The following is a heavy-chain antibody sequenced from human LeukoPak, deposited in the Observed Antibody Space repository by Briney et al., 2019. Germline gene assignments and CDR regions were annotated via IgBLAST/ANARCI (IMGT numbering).Heavy chain of an antibody. D-gene: IGHD3-10*01. V-gene: IGHV3-53*01. J-gene: IGHJ4*02. CDR2: IYSGGST. CDR1: GFTVSSNY. Sequence: GGSLRLSCAASGFTVSSNYMSWVRQAPGKGLEWVSVIYSGGSTYYADSVKGRFTISRDNSKNTLYLQMNSLRAEDTAVYYCAKPAMVRGRSDYWGQGTLVTVSS. CDR3: AKPAMVRGRSDY.